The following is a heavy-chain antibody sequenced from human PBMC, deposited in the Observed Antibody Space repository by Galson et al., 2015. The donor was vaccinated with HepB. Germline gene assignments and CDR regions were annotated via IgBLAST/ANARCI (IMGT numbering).Heavy chain of an antibody. Sequence: SLRLSCAASGFTFSSYGMHWVRQAPGKGLEWVVVISYDGSNKYYADSVKGRFTISRDNSKNTLYLQMNSLRAEDTAVYYCARDQEGWGQGTLVTVSS. J-gene: IGHJ4*02. CDR1: GFTFSSYG. CDR3: ARDQEG. V-gene: IGHV3-30*19. CDR2: ISYDGSNK.